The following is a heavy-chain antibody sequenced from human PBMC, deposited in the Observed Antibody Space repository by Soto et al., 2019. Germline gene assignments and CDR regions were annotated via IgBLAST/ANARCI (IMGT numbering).Heavy chain of an antibody. J-gene: IGHJ4*02. CDR2: IIPILGIA. D-gene: IGHD2-15*01. CDR3: ASNPDCSGGSCYSGSTFDY. V-gene: IGHV1-69*02. Sequence: QVQLVQSGAEVKKPGSSVKVSCKASGGTFSSYTISWVRQAPGQGLEWMGRIIPILGIANYAQKFQGRVTITADKSTSTAYMELSSLRSEDTAVYSCASNPDCSGGSCYSGSTFDYWGQGTLVTVSS. CDR1: GGTFSSYT.